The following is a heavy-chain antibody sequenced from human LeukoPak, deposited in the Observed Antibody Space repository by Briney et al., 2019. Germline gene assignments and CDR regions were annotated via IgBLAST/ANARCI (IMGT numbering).Heavy chain of an antibody. J-gene: IGHJ4*02. CDR2: ITCCGGST. V-gene: IGHV3-23*01. CDR3: ARWDWRY. D-gene: IGHD3-3*01. Sequence: PGGSLRLSCAVSGFTFSSYGMSWVRQAPGKGLEWVSTITCCGGSTYYADSVKGRFTISRDNSKNTVYLQMNSLRAEDTAVYYCARWDWRYWGQGTLVTVSS. CDR1: GFTFSSYG.